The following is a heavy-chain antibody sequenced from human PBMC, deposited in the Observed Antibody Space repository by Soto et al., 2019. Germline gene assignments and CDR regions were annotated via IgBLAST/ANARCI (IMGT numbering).Heavy chain of an antibody. V-gene: IGHV3-23*01. CDR3: ARRSSGWYFDY. CDR1: GFTFSNYA. CDR2: ISGSGGST. D-gene: IGHD6-19*01. J-gene: IGHJ4*02. Sequence: EVQLLESGGGLVQPGGSLRLSCAAPGFTFSNYAMNWVRQAPGKGLEWVSVISGSGGSTYYADSVKGRFTISRDNSKKTLYLQRNSLSGADTAVYYCARRSSGWYFDYWGSGILVTVSS.